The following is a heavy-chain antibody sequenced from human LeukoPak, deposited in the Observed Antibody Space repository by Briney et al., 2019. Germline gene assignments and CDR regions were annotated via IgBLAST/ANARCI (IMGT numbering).Heavy chain of an antibody. Sequence: SVKVSCKASGGTFSSYAISWVRHAPGQGLELMGGIIPIFGTANYAQKFQGRVTITTDESTRTAYMELSSLRSADTAVYYCARARSRDRYNLGLTSATIDAFDIWGQGTMVTVSS. CDR2: IIPIFGTA. CDR1: GGTFSSYA. D-gene: IGHD5-24*01. CDR3: ARARSRDRYNLGLTSATIDAFDI. J-gene: IGHJ3*02. V-gene: IGHV1-69*05.